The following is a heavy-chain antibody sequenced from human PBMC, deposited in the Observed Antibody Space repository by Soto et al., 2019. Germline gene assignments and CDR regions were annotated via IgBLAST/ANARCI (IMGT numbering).Heavy chain of an antibody. V-gene: IGHV4-39*01. CDR3: ARQRTTVVTQAYFDH. Sequence: PSETLSLTCIVSGESISSSSYYWGWIRQPPGKGLEWIGSIYYSGRTYYNPSFKSRVTISIDTSKNQFSLKLSSVTATDTAVYYCARQRTTVVTQAYFDHWGQGALGTVS. J-gene: IGHJ4*02. D-gene: IGHD2-21*02. CDR1: GESISSSSYY. CDR2: IYYSGRT.